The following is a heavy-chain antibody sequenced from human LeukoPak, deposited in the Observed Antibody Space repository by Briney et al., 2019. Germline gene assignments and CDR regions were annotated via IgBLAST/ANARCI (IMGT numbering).Heavy chain of an antibody. CDR3: ARQGLVAAAGWFDP. V-gene: IGHV4-39*01. Sequence: SETLSLTCTVSGGSISSSSYYWGWIRQPPGKGLEWIGSIYYSGSTYYNPSLKSRVTISVDTSKNQFSLKLSSVTAADTAVYYCARQGLVAAAGWFDPWGQGTLVTVSS. CDR1: GGSISSSSYY. D-gene: IGHD6-13*01. CDR2: IYYSGST. J-gene: IGHJ5*02.